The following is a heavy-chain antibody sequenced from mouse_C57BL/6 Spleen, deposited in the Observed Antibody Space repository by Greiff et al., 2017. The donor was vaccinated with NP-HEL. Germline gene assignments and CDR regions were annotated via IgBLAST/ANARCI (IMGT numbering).Heavy chain of an antibody. D-gene: IGHD2-1*01. V-gene: IGHV1-64*01. J-gene: IGHJ3*01. Sequence: VQLQQPGAELVKPGASVKLSCKASGYTFTSYWMHWVKQRPGQGLEWIGMIHPNSGSTNYNEKFKSKATLTVDKSSSTAYMQRSSLTSEDSAVYYCARSLLYGTWFAYWGQGTLVTVSA. CDR1: GYTFTSYW. CDR3: ARSLLYGTWFAY. CDR2: IHPNSGST.